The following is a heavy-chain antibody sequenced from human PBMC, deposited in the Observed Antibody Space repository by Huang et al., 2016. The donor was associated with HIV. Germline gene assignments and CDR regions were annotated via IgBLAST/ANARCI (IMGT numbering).Heavy chain of an antibody. J-gene: IGHJ4*02. V-gene: IGHV1-69*13. D-gene: IGHD4-17*01. CDR2: IIPMFGTP. CDR1: GGTFSKYA. CDR3: ARGQLGSYGDYDVLY. Sequence: QVQLVQSGAEVKTPGSSVKVSCKASGGTFSKYAIRWVRQAPGQGIEWMGGIIPMFGTPNYARKFQGRVTITADDSTSTTYVEVSSLRSEDTALYYCARGQLGSYGDYDVLYWGQGTLVTVSS.